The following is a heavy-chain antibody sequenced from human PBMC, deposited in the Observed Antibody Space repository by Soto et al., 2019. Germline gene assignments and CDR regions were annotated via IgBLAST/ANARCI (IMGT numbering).Heavy chain of an antibody. CDR3: ARGRYGDY. D-gene: IGHD1-1*01. J-gene: IGHJ4*02. CDR2: ITAHNGNT. CDR1: GYTFTSYG. V-gene: IGHV1-18*01. Sequence: QVHLVQSGAEVKKPGASVKVSCKGSGYTFTSYGITWVRQAPGQGLEWMGWITAHNGNTVYAQKLQGRVTVTRETSTSPAYMELRGLRSDDTAVYYCARGRYGDYWGQGARVTVSS.